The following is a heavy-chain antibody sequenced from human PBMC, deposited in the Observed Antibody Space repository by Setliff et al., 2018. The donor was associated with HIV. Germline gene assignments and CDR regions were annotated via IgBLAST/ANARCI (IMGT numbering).Heavy chain of an antibody. V-gene: IGHV5-51*01. J-gene: IGHJ4*02. CDR1: GYNFVNYW. CDR2: VYPGDSDV. D-gene: IGHD6-19*01. CDR3: ARHPVAGTPYYFDS. Sequence: PGESLTISCQASGYNFVNYWIGWVRLMPGKGLEWMGIVYPGDSDVRYSPSFQGHVSISVDKSITTAYLQWSSLQASDTAIYYCARHPVAGTPYYFDSWGQGTLVTVSS.